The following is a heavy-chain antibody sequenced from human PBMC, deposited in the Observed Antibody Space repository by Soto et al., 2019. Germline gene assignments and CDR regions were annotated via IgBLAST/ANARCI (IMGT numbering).Heavy chain of an antibody. V-gene: IGHV1-18*01. Sequence: ASVKVSCKASGYTFTSYGISWVRQAPGQGLEWMGWISAYNGNTNYAQKLQGRVTMTTDTSTSTAYMELRGLRSDDTAVYYCARDPPGHHSIATDYWGQGTLVTVSS. D-gene: IGHD6-6*01. CDR2: ISAYNGNT. J-gene: IGHJ4*02. CDR1: GYTFTSYG. CDR3: ARDPPGHHSIATDY.